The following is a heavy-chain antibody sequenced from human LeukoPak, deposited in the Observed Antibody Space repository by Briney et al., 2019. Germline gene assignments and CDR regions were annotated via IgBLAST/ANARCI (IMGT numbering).Heavy chain of an antibody. D-gene: IGHD3-10*01. CDR3: AVTYYPTGGAFDI. CDR2: IYHSGST. J-gene: IGHJ3*02. V-gene: IGHV4-38-2*02. Sequence: KPSETLSLTCTVSGYSISSGYYWGWIRQPPGKGLEWIGSIYHSGSTYYNPSLKSRVTISVDTSKNQFSLKLSSVTAADTAVYYCAVTYYPTGGAFDIWGQGTMVTVSS. CDR1: GYSISSGYY.